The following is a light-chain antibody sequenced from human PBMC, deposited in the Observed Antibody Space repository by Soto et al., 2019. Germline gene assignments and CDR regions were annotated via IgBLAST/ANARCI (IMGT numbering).Light chain of an antibody. CDR1: SSNIGAGYD. V-gene: IGLV1-40*01. CDR3: QSYDSSLSGSI. CDR2: GHS. Sequence: QSVLTQPTSVSGAPGQRVTISCTGSSSNIGAGYDVYWYQHLPGTAPKLLIFGHSNRPSGVPDRFSGSKSGTSASLAITGLQAEDEADYYCQSYDSSLSGSIFGGGTKLTVL. J-gene: IGLJ2*01.